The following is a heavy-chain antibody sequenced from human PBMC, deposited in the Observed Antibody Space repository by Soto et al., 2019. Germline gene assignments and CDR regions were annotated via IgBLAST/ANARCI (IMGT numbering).Heavy chain of an antibody. D-gene: IGHD2-2*01. J-gene: IGHJ4*02. CDR2: IYYSGST. CDR3: ARSSTRANYFDY. CDR1: GGSISSGGYY. Sequence: QVQLQESGPGLVKPSQTLSLTCTVSGGSISSGGYYWSWIRQHPGKGLEWIGYIYYSGSTYYNPSLKSRVTISVDPSKNQFSLKLSSVTAADTAVYYCARSSTRANYFDYWGQGTLVTVSS. V-gene: IGHV4-31*03.